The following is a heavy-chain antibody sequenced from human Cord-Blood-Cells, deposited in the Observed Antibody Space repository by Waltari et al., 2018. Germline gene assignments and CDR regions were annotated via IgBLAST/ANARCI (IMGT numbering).Heavy chain of an antibody. CDR2: IYYSGST. CDR3: AREPSSSSWYDY. J-gene: IGHJ4*02. CDR1: GGSIRSYY. D-gene: IGHD6-13*01. Sequence: QVQLQESGPGLVKPSETLSLTCTVSGGSIRSYYWSWIRQPPGKGLEWIGYIYYSGSTNYNPSLKSRVTISVDTSKNQFSLKLSSVTAADTAVYYCAREPSSSSWYDYWGQGTLVTVSS. V-gene: IGHV4-59*01.